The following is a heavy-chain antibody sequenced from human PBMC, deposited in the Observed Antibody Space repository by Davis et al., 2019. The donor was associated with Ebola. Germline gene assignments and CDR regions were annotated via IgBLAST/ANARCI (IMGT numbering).Heavy chain of an antibody. CDR3: VRDKKGGRGVVNWFDP. J-gene: IGHJ5*02. CDR1: GITFSDSP. Sequence: GGSLRLSCAASGITFSDSPMHWVRQAPGKGLEWVGLIWYDGSVKYYGDSVRGRFTISRDNAKNTLYLQMNNLRGEDSAVYYCVRDKKGGRGVVNWFDPWGQGVLVTVSS. V-gene: IGHV3-33*01. CDR2: IWYDGSVK. D-gene: IGHD3-3*01.